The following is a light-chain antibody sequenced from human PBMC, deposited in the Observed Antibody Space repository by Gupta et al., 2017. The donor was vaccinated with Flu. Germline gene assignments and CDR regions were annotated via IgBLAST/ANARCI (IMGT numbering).Light chain of an antibody. Sequence: DIQTTHATSTLSASIGDRVTRTCRASQSINIWLAWYQQKPGNTPKFLIYKASTLESGVPSRFSGSGYGTEFTLTISSLQRDDFAIYYCQQYSSRPCNFGHGTKMEI. CDR1: QSINIW. V-gene: IGKV1-5*03. CDR3: QQYSSRPCN. J-gene: IGKJ2*02. CDR2: KAS.